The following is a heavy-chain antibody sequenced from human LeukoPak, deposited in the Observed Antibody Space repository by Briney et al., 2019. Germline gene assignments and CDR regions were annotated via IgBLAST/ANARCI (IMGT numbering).Heavy chain of an antibody. J-gene: IGHJ4*02. Sequence: GGSLRLSCAASGFTFSSYWMSWVRQAPGKGLEWVANIKQDGSEEYYVDSVKGRFTISRDNAKNSLYLQKNSLRAEDTAVYYCASGAPFPTVTTFRGSYWGQGTLVTVSS. V-gene: IGHV3-7*01. D-gene: IGHD4-17*01. CDR2: IKQDGSEE. CDR1: GFTFSSYW. CDR3: ASGAPFPTVTTFRGSY.